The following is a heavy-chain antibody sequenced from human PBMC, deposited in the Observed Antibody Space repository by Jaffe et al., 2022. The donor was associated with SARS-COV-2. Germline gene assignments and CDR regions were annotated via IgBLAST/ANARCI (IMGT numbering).Heavy chain of an antibody. CDR2: INHSGST. J-gene: IGHJ4*02. V-gene: IGHV4-34*01. CDR3: ATRNYFDWLPRY. CDR1: GGSFSGYY. D-gene: IGHD3-9*01. Sequence: QVQLQQWGAGLLKPSETLSLTCAVYGGSFSGYYWSWIRQPPGKGLEWIGEINHSGSTNYNPSLKSRVTISVDTSKNQFSLKLSSVTAADTAVYYCATRNYFDWLPRYWGQGTLVTVSS.